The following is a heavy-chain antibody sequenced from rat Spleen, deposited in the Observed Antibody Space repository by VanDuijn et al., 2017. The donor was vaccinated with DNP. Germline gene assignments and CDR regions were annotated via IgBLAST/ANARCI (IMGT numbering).Heavy chain of an antibody. V-gene: IGHV3-1*01. Sequence: EVQLQESGPGLVKPSQSLSLTCSVTGYSITGNYWGWIRKFPGNKMEWIGHIDYGGSTSYNPSLKSRISITRDTSKNQFFLHLNSVTTEDTATYYCARWYNYFDYWGQGVMVTVSS. J-gene: IGHJ2*01. D-gene: IGHD1-5*01. CDR1: GYSITGNY. CDR2: IDYGGST. CDR3: ARWYNYFDY.